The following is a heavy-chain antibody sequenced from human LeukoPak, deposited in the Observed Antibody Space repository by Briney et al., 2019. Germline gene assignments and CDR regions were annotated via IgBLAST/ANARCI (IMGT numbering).Heavy chain of an antibody. D-gene: IGHD3-3*01. CDR1: GFTFSSYS. CDR3: ARVARLRITIFGVVEFPGTLDAFDI. CDR2: ISSSSSYI. Sequence: GGSLRLSCAASGFTFSSYSMNWVRQAPGKGLEWVSSISSSSSYIYYADSVKGRFTISRDNAKNSLYLQMNSLRAEDTAVYYCARVARLRITIFGVVEFPGTLDAFDIWGQGTMVPVSS. V-gene: IGHV3-21*01. J-gene: IGHJ3*02.